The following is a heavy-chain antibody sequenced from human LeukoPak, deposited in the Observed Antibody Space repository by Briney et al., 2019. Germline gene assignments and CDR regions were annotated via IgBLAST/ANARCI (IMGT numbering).Heavy chain of an antibody. CDR1: VVSISSYY. CDR3: ARYIVGAANWFDP. V-gene: IGHV4-59*10. J-gene: IGHJ5*02. D-gene: IGHD1-26*01. Sequence: SETLCLSCAVSVVSISSYYRSWVRQPAGKGLEWIGRIYASGGTNFNPSLKSRVTMSVDSSKKQFSLRLNSVTAADTAVYYCARYIVGAANWFDPWGQGTLVTVSS. CDR2: IYASGGT.